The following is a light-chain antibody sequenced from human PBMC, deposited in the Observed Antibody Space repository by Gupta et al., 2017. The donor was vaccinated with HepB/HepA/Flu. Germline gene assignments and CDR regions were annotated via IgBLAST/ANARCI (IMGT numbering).Light chain of an antibody. V-gene: IGLV1-51*02. CDR3: GTWDSSLSAGV. CDR1: SSNIGNNY. CDR2: ENN. Sequence: QSVFTQPPPVSAAPGHKVTISCSGSSSNIGNNYVSWYQQLPGTAPKLLIYENNKRPSGIPDRFSGSKSGTSATLGITGLQTGDEADYYCGTWDSSLSAGVFGGGTKLTVL. J-gene: IGLJ2*01.